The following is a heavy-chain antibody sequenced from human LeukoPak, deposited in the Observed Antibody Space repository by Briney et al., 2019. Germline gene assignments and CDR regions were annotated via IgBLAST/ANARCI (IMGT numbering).Heavy chain of an antibody. CDR1: GYTFTSYY. D-gene: IGHD4-11*01. J-gene: IGHJ4*02. CDR3: ARTQTTVTTGYDY. V-gene: IGHV1-69*13. Sequence: SVKVSCKASGYTFTSYYMHWVRQAPGQGLEWMGGIIPIFGTANYAQKFQGRVTITADESTSTAYMELSSLRSEDTAVYYCARTQTTVTTGYDYWGQGTLVTVSS. CDR2: IIPIFGTA.